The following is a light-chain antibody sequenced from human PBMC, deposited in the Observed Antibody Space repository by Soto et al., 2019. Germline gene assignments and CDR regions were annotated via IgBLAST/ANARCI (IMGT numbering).Light chain of an antibody. CDR2: EVS. Sequence: QSVLTQPASVSGSPGQSITISCTGTSNDVGGYNLVSWFQQHPGKAPKLMISEVSKRPSGVSNRFSGSKSANTASLTISGLQAEDEDDYYCCSHVGGSSPQWVFGGGTKLTVL. CDR1: SNDVGGYNL. J-gene: IGLJ3*02. V-gene: IGLV2-23*02. CDR3: CSHVGGSSPQWV.